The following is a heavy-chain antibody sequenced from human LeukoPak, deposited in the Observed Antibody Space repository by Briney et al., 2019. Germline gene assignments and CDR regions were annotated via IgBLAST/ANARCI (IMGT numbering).Heavy chain of an antibody. V-gene: IGHV4-59*08. D-gene: IGHD2-15*01. Sequence: KSSETLSLTCTVSGGSISSYYWSWIRQPPGKGLEWIGYIYYSGSTNYNPSLKSRVTISVDTSKNQFSLKLSSVTAADTAVYYCARHGPPWGSEDAFDIWGQGTMVTVSS. J-gene: IGHJ3*02. CDR2: IYYSGST. CDR3: ARHGPPWGSEDAFDI. CDR1: GGSISSYY.